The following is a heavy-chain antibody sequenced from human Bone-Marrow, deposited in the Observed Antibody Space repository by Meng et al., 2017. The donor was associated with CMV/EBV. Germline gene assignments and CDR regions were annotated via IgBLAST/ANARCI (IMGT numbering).Heavy chain of an antibody. Sequence: GGSLRLSCAASGFTFDDYAMHWVRQAPGKGLEWVSGISWNSGSIGYADSVKGRFTISRDNAKNTLFLQMNSLRTEDTAMYYCVKDLLLTSWYPDAFDIWGQGTRVTVSS. CDR1: GFTFDDYA. J-gene: IGHJ3*02. CDR2: ISWNSGSI. V-gene: IGHV3-9*01. CDR3: VKDLLLTSWYPDAFDI. D-gene: IGHD6-13*01.